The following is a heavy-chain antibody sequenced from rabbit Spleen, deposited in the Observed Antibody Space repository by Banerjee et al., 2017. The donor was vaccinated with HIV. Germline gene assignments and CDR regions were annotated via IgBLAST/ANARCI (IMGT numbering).Heavy chain of an antibody. CDR1: GFSFSNKDV. CDR2: INVYTGKP. V-gene: IGHV1S45*01. D-gene: IGHD1-1*01. CDR3: ARDPAYASSSGYNIPYL. J-gene: IGHJ4*01. Sequence: QEQLVESGGGLVKPEGSLTLTCKASGFSFSNKDVMCWVRQAPGKGLEWIACINVYTGKPVYATWAKGRFTISRTSSTTVTLQMTSLTAADTATYFCARDPAYASSSGYNIPYLWGPGTLVTVS.